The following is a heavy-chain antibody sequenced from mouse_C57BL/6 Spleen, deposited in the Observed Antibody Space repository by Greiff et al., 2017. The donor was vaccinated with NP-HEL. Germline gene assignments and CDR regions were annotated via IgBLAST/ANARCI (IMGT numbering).Heavy chain of an antibody. CDR2: IFPGSGST. CDR3: ARSSYYYGSSSAWFAY. V-gene: IGHV1-75*01. CDR1: GYTFTDYY. D-gene: IGHD1-1*01. J-gene: IGHJ3*01. Sequence: VQLQQSGPELVKPGASVKISCKASGYTFTDYYINWVKQRPGQGLEWIGWIFPGSGSTYYNEKFKGKATLTVDKSSSTAYMLLSSLTSEDSAVYFCARSSYYYGSSSAWFAYWGQGTLVTVSA.